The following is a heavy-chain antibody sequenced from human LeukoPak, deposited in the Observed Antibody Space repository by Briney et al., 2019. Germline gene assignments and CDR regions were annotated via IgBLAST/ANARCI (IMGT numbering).Heavy chain of an antibody. CDR2: IPGRGGNT. Sequence: GGSLRLSCEVSGLIFSSYAMSWVRQAPGKGLEWVSGIPGRGGNTFYADSVKGRFTISRDNSKNTLYLQMNSRRADDTAVYYCVKDVLSYDILTGSAYWGPGTLVTVSP. V-gene: IGHV3-23*01. CDR1: GLIFSSYA. CDR3: VKDVLSYDILTGSAY. J-gene: IGHJ4*02. D-gene: IGHD3-9*01.